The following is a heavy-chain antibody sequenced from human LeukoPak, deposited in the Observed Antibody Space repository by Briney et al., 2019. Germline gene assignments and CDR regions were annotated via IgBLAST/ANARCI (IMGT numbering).Heavy chain of an antibody. J-gene: IGHJ6*03. CDR3: ARQHDSYYHYYIDV. CDR2: LYHSDSA. V-gene: IGHV4-38-2*01. Sequence: KPSETLSLTCAVSGYSISNGYYWVWIRQPPGRGLEWIGSLYHSDSAYYNTSLRSRVSMSVDTSKNQFSLTLSFVTAADTAVYYCARQHDSYYHYYIDVWAQGPRSPSP. CDR1: GYSISNGYY.